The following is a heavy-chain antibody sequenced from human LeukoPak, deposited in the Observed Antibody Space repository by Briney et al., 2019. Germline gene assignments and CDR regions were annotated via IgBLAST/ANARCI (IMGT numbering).Heavy chain of an antibody. CDR2: IYHSGST. CDR1: GYSISSGYY. V-gene: IGHV4-38-2*02. Sequence: PSETLSLTCTVSGYSISSGYYWGWIRQPPGKGPEWIGSIYHSGSTYYNPSLKSRVTISVDTSKNQFSLKLSSVTAADTAVYYCARLTLAIVATTPYWYFDLWGQGTMVTVSS. CDR3: ARLTLAIVATTPYWYFDL. J-gene: IGHJ3*01. D-gene: IGHD5-12*01.